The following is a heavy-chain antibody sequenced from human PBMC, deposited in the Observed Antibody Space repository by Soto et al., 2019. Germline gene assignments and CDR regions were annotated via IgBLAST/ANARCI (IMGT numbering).Heavy chain of an antibody. CDR3: ARERWGSGSRWFDP. Sequence: ASVKVSCKASGYTFTSYYMYWVRQAPGQGLEWMGIINPSGGSTSYAQKFQGRVTITRDTSTSTAYMELSSLTSEDTAVYYCARERWGSGSRWFDPWGQGTLVTVSS. V-gene: IGHV1-46*01. CDR2: INPSGGST. D-gene: IGHD6-19*01. CDR1: GYTFTSYY. J-gene: IGHJ5*02.